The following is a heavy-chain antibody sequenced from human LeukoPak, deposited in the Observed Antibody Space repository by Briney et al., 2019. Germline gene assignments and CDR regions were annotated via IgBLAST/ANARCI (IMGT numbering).Heavy chain of an antibody. V-gene: IGHV4-59*08. CDR3: ARTYCSGGSCHFDY. CDR1: GGSIRSYY. D-gene: IGHD2-15*01. J-gene: IGHJ4*02. Sequence: PSETLSLTCTASGGSIRSYYWSWIRQPPGKGLEWMGYIFYSGSTDSNPSLKSRVTISVDTSKNQFSLKQSSVTAADTAVYYCARTYCSGGSCHFDYWGQGTLVTVSS. CDR2: IFYSGST.